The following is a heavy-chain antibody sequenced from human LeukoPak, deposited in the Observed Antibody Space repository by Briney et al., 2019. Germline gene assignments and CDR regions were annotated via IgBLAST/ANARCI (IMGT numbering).Heavy chain of an antibody. CDR1: GYTFTGYY. Sequence: ASVKVSCKASGYTFTGYYMHWVRQAPGQGLEWMGRINPNSGGTNYAQKFQGRVTMTRDTSISTAYMELSRLISDYTAVYYCARDLKQQLPTVDYWGQGTLVTVSS. CDR2: INPNSGGT. D-gene: IGHD6-13*01. V-gene: IGHV1-2*06. J-gene: IGHJ4*02. CDR3: ARDLKQQLPTVDY.